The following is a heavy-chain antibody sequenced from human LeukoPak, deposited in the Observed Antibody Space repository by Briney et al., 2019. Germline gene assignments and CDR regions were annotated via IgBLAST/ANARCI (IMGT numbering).Heavy chain of an antibody. J-gene: IGHJ6*02. CDR1: GFTFSSYA. CDR2: ISYDGSNK. CDR3: ARDSGGGSWYWGYYYYYYGMDV. D-gene: IGHD6-13*01. V-gene: IGHV3-30-3*01. Sequence: LTGGSLRLSCAASGFTFSSYAMHWVRQAPGKGLEWVAVISYDGSNKYYADSVKGRFTISRDNSKNTLYLQMNSLRAEDTAVYYCARDSGGGSWYWGYYYYYYGMDVWGQGTTVTVSS.